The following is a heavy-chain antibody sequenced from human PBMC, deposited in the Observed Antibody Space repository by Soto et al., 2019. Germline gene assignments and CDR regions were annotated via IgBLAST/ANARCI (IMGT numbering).Heavy chain of an antibody. V-gene: IGHV3-11*06. CDR1: GFTFSDYY. D-gene: IGHD3-10*01. CDR2: ISSSSSYT. Sequence: GGSLRLSCAASGFTFSDYYMSWIRQAPGKGLEWVSYISSSSSYTNYADSVKGRFTISRDNAKNSLYLQMNSLRAEDTAVYYCARDLVTMVRGVRHYYFDYWGQGTLVTVSS. J-gene: IGHJ4*02. CDR3: ARDLVTMVRGVRHYYFDY.